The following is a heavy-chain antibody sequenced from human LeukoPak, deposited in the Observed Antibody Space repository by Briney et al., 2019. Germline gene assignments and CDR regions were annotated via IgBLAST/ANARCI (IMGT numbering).Heavy chain of an antibody. CDR1: GFTFSSYA. V-gene: IGHV3-23*01. D-gene: IGHD2-2*01. CDR2: ISGSGSST. J-gene: IGHJ5*01. CDR3: AKDRHAPGRYCSSTSCFPFDS. Sequence: GGSLRLSCAASGFTFSSYAMSWVRQAPGKGLDWVSAISGSGSSTYYADSVKGRFTISRDNSKNTLYLQMNSLRAEDTAVYYCAKDRHAPGRYCSSTSCFPFDSWGQGTLVTVSS.